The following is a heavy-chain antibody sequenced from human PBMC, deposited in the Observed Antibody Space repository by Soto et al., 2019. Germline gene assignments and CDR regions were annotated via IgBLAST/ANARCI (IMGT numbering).Heavy chain of an antibody. CDR1: GFTVSSNY. Sequence: GGSLRLSCAASGFTVSSNYMSWVRQAPGKGLEWVSVIYSGGSTYYADSVKGRFTISRDNSKNTLYLQMNSLRAEDTAVYYCASFSSYGDSFDYWGQGTLVTVSS. CDR2: IYSGGST. D-gene: IGHD4-17*01. CDR3: ASFSSYGDSFDY. J-gene: IGHJ4*02. V-gene: IGHV3-53*01.